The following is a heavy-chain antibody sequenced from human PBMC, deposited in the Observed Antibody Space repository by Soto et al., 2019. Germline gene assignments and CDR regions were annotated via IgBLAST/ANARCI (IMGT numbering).Heavy chain of an antibody. Sequence: SETLSLTCTVSGGSISSGNYYWSWIRQPPGKGLEWIGFISYSGSANYNPSLKSRVTISVDTSKNQFSLKLSSVTAADTAVYYCARHVEQWLIEENYFDYWGQGTLVTVSS. J-gene: IGHJ4*02. CDR1: GGSISSGNYY. D-gene: IGHD6-19*01. CDR3: ARHVEQWLIEENYFDY. CDR2: ISYSGSA. V-gene: IGHV4-30-4*01.